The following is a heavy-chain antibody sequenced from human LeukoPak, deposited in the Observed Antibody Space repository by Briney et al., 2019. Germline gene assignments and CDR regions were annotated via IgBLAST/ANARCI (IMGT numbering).Heavy chain of an antibody. CDR3: AKPNNYYDSSGYPVAYYYYYYMDV. CDR1: GFTFDDSA. CDR2: ITGDGTTT. V-gene: IGHV3-43*02. Sequence: PGGSLRLSCAASGFTFDDSAMHWVRQAPGRGLEWVSLITGDGTTTYYADSVKGRFTISRDNNKNSLYLQMNSLRTEDTAFYYCAKPNNYYDSSGYPVAYYYYYYMDVWGKGATVTVSS. J-gene: IGHJ6*03. D-gene: IGHD3-22*01.